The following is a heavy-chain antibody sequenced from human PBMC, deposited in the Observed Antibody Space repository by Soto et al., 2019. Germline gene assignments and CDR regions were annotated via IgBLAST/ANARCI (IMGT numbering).Heavy chain of an antibody. CDR2: ISGSGGST. V-gene: IGHV3-23*01. D-gene: IGHD3-10*01. CDR3: ARFTMVRGAVGY. Sequence: GGSLRLSCAASGFTFSSYAMSWVRQAPGKGLEWVSAISGSGGSTYYADSVKGRFTISRDNSKNTLYLKMNSLRAEDTAVYYCARFTMVRGAVGYWGQGTLVTVSS. J-gene: IGHJ4*02. CDR1: GFTFSSYA.